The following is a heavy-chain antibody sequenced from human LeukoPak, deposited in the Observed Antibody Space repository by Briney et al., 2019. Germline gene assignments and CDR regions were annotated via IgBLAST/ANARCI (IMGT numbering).Heavy chain of an antibody. D-gene: IGHD5-18*01. CDR3: ARILGYSYGQADY. CDR1: GDSISTGGYY. J-gene: IGHJ4*02. V-gene: IGHV4-31*03. CDR2: VYYSGSA. Sequence: SETLSLTCTVSGDSISTGGYYWSWIRQHPGKGLEWIGFVYYSGSAYYNPYLKSRLTISVDTSKNQFSLRLSSVTAADTAVYYCARILGYSYGQADYWGQGTLVTVSS.